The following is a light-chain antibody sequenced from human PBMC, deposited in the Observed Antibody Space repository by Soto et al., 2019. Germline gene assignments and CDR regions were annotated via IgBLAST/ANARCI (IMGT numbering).Light chain of an antibody. CDR1: QSVSSN. CDR2: GAS. J-gene: IGKJ1*01. V-gene: IGKV3D-15*01. CDR3: QQSYTSWWT. Sequence: EIVMTQSPATLSVSPGERATLSCRASQSVSSNLAWYQQKPGQAPRLLIYGASSRAIGIPDRFSGSGSGTDFTLTISSLQPEDFATYYCQQSYTSWWTFGQGTKVDI.